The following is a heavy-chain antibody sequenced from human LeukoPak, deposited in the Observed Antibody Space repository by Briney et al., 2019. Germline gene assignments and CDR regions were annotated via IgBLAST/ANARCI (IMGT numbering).Heavy chain of an antibody. D-gene: IGHD4-17*01. J-gene: IGHJ4*02. Sequence: ASVKLSCKPSGYTFTGYYIQWVRQAPGQGLEWVGWINPKSGGTNSPQNFQGRVTMTRDTSITTAYMELSRLTSDDTAVYYCARAYGIEYYFDYWGQGTLVTVSS. CDR2: INPKSGGT. CDR3: ARAYGIEYYFDY. CDR1: GYTFTGYY. V-gene: IGHV1-2*02.